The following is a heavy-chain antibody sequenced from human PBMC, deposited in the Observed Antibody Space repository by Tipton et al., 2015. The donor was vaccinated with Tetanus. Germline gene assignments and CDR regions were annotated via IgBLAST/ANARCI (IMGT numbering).Heavy chain of an antibody. CDR3: ARDRRSYIASAGYGMDV. J-gene: IGHJ6*02. V-gene: IGHV3-33*01. CDR2: IWYDGNNK. CDR1: GFTFNSYA. Sequence: SLRLSCAASGFTFNSYAMHWVRHIPGKGLEWVAVIWYDGNNKYYADSVKGRFTISRDNSKNIMYLQMNNLRDEDTAIYYCARDRRSYIASAGYGMDVWGQGTTVTASS. D-gene: IGHD6-13*01.